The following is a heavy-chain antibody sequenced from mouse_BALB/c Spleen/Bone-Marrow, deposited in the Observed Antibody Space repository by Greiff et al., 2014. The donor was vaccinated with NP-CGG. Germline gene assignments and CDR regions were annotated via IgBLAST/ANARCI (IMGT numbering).Heavy chain of an antibody. Sequence: VQLQQSGAELGMPGASVKMSCKASGYTFTDNWIYWVKQRPGQGLGWIGAIDTSDSYTNYNQKFMGKASLTVDASSSTAYMQVSSLTSDDSAVYYCARGGHDFPLDYWGQGTSVTVSS. CDR2: IDTSDSYT. J-gene: IGHJ4*01. CDR1: GYTFTDNW. CDR3: ARGGHDFPLDY. V-gene: IGHV1-69*01. D-gene: IGHD2-4*01.